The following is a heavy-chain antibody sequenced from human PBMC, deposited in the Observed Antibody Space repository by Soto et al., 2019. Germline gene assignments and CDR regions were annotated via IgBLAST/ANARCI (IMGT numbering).Heavy chain of an antibody. CDR2: IYYSGST. J-gene: IGHJ4*02. Sequence: SETLSLTCSVSGGSTSSYYWSWIRQPPGKGLEWIGYIYYSGSTDYSPSLKSRVTMSIDTSQNQVSLKLTSVTTADTAVYYCVKGEYYYDSSGYYPFDYWGQGTLVTVSS. CDR1: GGSTSSYY. D-gene: IGHD3-22*01. V-gene: IGHV4-59*01. CDR3: VKGEYYYDSSGYYPFDY.